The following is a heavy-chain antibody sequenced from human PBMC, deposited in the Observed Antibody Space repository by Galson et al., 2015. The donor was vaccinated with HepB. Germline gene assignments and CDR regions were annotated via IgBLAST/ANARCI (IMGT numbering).Heavy chain of an antibody. V-gene: IGHV3-74*01. CDR2: INSDGSST. J-gene: IGHJ4*02. Sequence: SLRLSCAASGLTFSTYWMHWVRQAPGKGLVWVSRINSDGSSTSDADSVKGRFTISRDNAKNTLYLQMNSLRAEDTAVYYCATGLRGIAAGYWGQGTLVTVSS. D-gene: IGHD6-25*01. CDR1: GLTFSTYW. CDR3: ATGLRGIAAGY.